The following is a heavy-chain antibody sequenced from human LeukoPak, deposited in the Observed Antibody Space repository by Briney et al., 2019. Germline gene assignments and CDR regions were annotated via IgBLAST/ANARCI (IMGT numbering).Heavy chain of an antibody. CDR1: GGSISSDY. CDR3: ARESPYDGAFDI. D-gene: IGHD5-12*01. V-gene: IGHV4-59*01. J-gene: IGHJ3*02. Sequence: SETLSLTCSVSGGSISSDYWTWVRQPPGKGLGWIGYIYYSGSTNYNPSLKSRVTTSLDTSKNQFSPKLSSVTAADTAVYYCARESPYDGAFDIWGQGTVVTVSS. CDR2: IYYSGST.